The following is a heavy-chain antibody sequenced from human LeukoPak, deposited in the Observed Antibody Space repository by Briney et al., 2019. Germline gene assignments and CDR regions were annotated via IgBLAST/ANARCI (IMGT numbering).Heavy chain of an antibody. V-gene: IGHV3-7*03. CDR2: INPYGSDT. CDR1: GFTFNSYW. CDR3: AKDWGSGRSFSYFDY. Sequence: GGSLRLPCAASGFTFNSYWMWWVRQASGKGLEWVANINPYGSDTYYADSVKGRFTISRDNAKNSLYLQMNSLRAEDTALYYCAKDWGSGRSFSYFDYWGQGTLVTVSS. J-gene: IGHJ4*02. D-gene: IGHD6-19*01.